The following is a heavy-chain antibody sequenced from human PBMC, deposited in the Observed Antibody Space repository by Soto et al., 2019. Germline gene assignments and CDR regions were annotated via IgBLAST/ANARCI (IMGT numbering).Heavy chain of an antibody. Sequence: HPGVSLRLSCAASGFTFSSYAMHWVRQAPGKGLEYVSVITSSGGNTDYASSVKGRFTISRDNSKNTLYLQMGSLRAEDMAVYYCARRIPFGYGMDVWGQGTTVTVSS. CDR2: ITSSGGNT. CDR3: ARRIPFGYGMDV. CDR1: GFTFSSYA. J-gene: IGHJ6*02. V-gene: IGHV3-64*01. D-gene: IGHD2-21*01.